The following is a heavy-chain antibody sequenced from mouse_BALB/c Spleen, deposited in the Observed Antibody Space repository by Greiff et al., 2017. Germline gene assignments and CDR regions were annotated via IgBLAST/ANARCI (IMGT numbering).Heavy chain of an antibody. J-gene: IGHJ4*01. CDR2: ISSGSSTI. CDR1: GFTFSSFG. CDR3: ARHYDYDYAMDY. D-gene: IGHD2-4*01. Sequence: DVMLVESGGGLVQPGGSRKLSCAASGFTFSSFGMHWVRQAPEKGLEWVAYISSGSSTIYYADTVKGRFTISRDNPKNTLFLQMTSLRSEDTAMYYCARHYDYDYAMDYWGQGTSVTVSS. V-gene: IGHV5-17*02.